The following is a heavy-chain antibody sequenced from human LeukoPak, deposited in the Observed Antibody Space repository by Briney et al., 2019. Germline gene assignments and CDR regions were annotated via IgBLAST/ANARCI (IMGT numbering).Heavy chain of an antibody. Sequence: GGSLRLSCAASGFTFSSYAMHWVRQAPGKGLEWVAVISYDGSNKYYADSVKGRFTISRDNSKNTLYLQMNSLRAEDTAVYYCARNAMVRGVTVDAFDIWGQGTMVTVSS. CDR2: ISYDGSNK. V-gene: IGHV3-30-3*01. CDR3: ARNAMVRGVTVDAFDI. D-gene: IGHD3-10*01. CDR1: GFTFSSYA. J-gene: IGHJ3*02.